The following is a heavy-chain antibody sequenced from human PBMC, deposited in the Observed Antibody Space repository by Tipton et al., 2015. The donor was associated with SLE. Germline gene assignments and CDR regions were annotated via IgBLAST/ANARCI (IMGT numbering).Heavy chain of an antibody. CDR3: ARVEERYYYDSSGYYLGAFDI. CDR2: IYYSGST. CDR1: GGSISSGDYY. Sequence: TLSLTCTVSGGSISSGDYYWSWIRQPPGKGLEWIGYIYYSGSTYYNPSLKSRVTISVDTSKNQFSLKLSSVTAADTAVYYCARVEERYYYDSSGYYLGAFDIWGQGTMVTVSS. V-gene: IGHV4-30-4*01. J-gene: IGHJ3*02. D-gene: IGHD3-22*01.